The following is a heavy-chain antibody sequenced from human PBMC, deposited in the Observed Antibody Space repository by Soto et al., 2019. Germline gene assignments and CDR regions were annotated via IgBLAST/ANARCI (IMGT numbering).Heavy chain of an antibody. J-gene: IGHJ4*02. V-gene: IGHV3-11*05. CDR1: GFTLSDYY. CDR2: ISGSSSDT. Sequence: QVQLVESGGGVVKPGGSLRLSCAASGFTLSDYYMSWIRQAPGRGLEWVSYISGSSSDTHYADSVKGRFTISRDNAKNSLYLQMNSLRAEASAVYYCARGIHNNYGVTPAYWGQGTLVTVSS. CDR3: ARGIHNNYGVTPAY. D-gene: IGHD2-8*01.